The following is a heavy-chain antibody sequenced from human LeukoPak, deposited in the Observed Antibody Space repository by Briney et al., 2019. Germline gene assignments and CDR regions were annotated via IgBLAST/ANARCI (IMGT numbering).Heavy chain of an antibody. V-gene: IGHV4-59*01. CDR3: ARDTHGGRTRNYYYGMDV. D-gene: IGHD2-15*01. CDR2: IYYSGST. J-gene: IGHJ6*02. Sequence: SSETLSLTCTVSGGSISSYYWSWIRQPPGKGLEWIGYIYYSGSTNYNPSLKSRVTISVDTSKNQFSLKLSSVTAADTAVYYCARDTHGGRTRNYYYGMDVWGQGTTVTASS. CDR1: GGSISSYY.